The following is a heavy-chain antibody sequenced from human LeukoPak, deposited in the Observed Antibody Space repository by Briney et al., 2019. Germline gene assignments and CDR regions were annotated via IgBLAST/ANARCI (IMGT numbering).Heavy chain of an antibody. CDR2: IYPGDSDT. Sequence: GESLKISCKGSGYSFTSYWIGWVRQMPGKGLEWMGIIYPGDSDTRYSPSFQGQVTISADKSISTAYLQWSSLKASDTAMYYRARPSHRRAYYYGMDVWGQGTTVTVSS. CDR1: GYSFTSYW. V-gene: IGHV5-51*01. D-gene: IGHD6-6*01. J-gene: IGHJ6*02. CDR3: ARPSHRRAYYYGMDV.